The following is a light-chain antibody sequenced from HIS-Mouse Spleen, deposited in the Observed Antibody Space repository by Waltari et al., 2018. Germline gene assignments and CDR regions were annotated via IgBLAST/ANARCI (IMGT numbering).Light chain of an antibody. CDR3: QQYYSTPYT. V-gene: IGKV4-1*01. CDR1: QCVLYSSNNKNY. J-gene: IGKJ2*01. CDR2: WAS. Sequence: DIVMTQSPDSLAVSLGERATINCKSTQCVLYSSNNKNYLAWYQQKPGQPPKLLIYWASTRESGVPDRFSGRGSGTDFTLTISSLQAEDVAVYYCQQYYSTPYTFGQGTKLEIK.